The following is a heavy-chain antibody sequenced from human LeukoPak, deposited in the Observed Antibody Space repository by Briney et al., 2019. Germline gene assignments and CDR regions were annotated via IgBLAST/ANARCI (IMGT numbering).Heavy chain of an antibody. Sequence: SETLSLTCTVSGGSISSGSYYWSWIRQPAGKGLEWIGRIYTSGSTNYNPSLKSRVTISVDTSKNQFSLKLSSVTAADTAVYYCAREGGYAATFDYWGQGTLVTVYS. J-gene: IGHJ4*02. CDR1: GGSISSGSYY. D-gene: IGHD5-12*01. CDR2: IYTSGST. V-gene: IGHV4-61*02. CDR3: AREGGYAATFDY.